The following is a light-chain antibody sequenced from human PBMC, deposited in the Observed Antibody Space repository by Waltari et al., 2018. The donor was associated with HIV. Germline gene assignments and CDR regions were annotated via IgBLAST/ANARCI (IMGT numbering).Light chain of an antibody. V-gene: IGLV2-23*02. CDR2: DVS. Sequence: QSALTQPASVSGSPGQSITISCTGTSSDVGGYKDVSWSQHHPGKAPKLMIYDVSERPSGVSNRFSGSKSGNTASLTISGLQAEDEADYYCCSYAGSSTLLFGGGTKVTVL. CDR3: CSYAGSSTLL. J-gene: IGLJ3*02. CDR1: SSDVGGYKD.